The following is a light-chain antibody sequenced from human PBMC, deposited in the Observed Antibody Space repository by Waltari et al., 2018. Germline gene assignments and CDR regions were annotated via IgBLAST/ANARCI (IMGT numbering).Light chain of an antibody. Sequence: EIVLTQSPVTLSLSPGETATLSCRASQSVTNYLAWYQQRPGQAPRLLIYHASNRATGIPARFSGSGSGTDFTLTINSLEPEDFAVYYCQQRGTWPPITFGQGTRLEIK. J-gene: IGKJ5*01. CDR3: QQRGTWPPIT. CDR2: HAS. V-gene: IGKV3-11*01. CDR1: QSVTNY.